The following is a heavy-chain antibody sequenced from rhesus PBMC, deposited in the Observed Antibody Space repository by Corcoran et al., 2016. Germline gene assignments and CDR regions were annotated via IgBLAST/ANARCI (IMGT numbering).Heavy chain of an antibody. V-gene: IGHV4-165*01. D-gene: IGHD2-15*01. Sequence: QVQLQESGPGLVKPSETLSLTCAVSGGSVSGYYWGWIRQPPGKGLEWIGYSSGSSGSTDYTPSLKSRVTSSTDTSKIQFSLKLSSVTAADTAVYYCARARTYYFDYWGQGVLVTVSS. CDR1: GGSVSGYY. J-gene: IGHJ4*01. CDR2: SSGSSGST. CDR3: ARARTYYFDY.